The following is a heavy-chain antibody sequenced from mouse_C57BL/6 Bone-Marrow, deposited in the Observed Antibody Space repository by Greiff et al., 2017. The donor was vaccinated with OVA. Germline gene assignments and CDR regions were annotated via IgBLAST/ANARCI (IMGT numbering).Heavy chain of an antibody. CDR1: GYSITSDY. D-gene: IGHD1-1*01. Sequence: EVQLVESGPGLAKPSQTLSLTCSVTGYSITSDYWNWIRKFPGNKLEYMGYISYSGSTYYNPSLKSRISITRDTSKNQYYLQLNSVTTEDTATYYCARVRGGSYYGSSYPYYFDYWGQGTTLTVSS. V-gene: IGHV3-8*01. CDR2: ISYSGST. J-gene: IGHJ2*01. CDR3: ARVRGGSYYGSSYPYYFDY.